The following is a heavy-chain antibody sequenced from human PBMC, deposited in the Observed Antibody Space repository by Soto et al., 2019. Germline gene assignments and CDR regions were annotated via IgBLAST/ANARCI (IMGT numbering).Heavy chain of an antibody. CDR2: IGTAGDT. D-gene: IGHD3-9*01. CDR1: GFTFSSYD. V-gene: IGHV3-13*04. J-gene: IGHJ4*02. Sequence: GGSLRLSCAASGFTFSSYDMHWVRQATGKGLEWVSAIGTAGDTYYPGSVKGRFTISRENAKNSLYLQMNSLRAGDTAVYYCARDPSTLNYDILTGDAFDYWGQGTLVTVSS. CDR3: ARDPSTLNYDILTGDAFDY.